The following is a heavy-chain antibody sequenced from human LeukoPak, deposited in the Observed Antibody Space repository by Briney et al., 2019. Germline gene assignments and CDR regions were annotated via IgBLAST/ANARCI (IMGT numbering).Heavy chain of an antibody. Sequence: GASVKVSCKASGYTFTSYAMHWVRQAPGQRLEWMGWINAGNGNTKYSQKFQGRVTITRDTSASTAYMELSSLRSEDTAVYYCARVPGSGVAPDYWGQGTLVTVSS. CDR3: ARVPGSGVAPDY. J-gene: IGHJ4*02. D-gene: IGHD3-10*01. CDR2: INAGNGNT. V-gene: IGHV1-3*01. CDR1: GYTFTSYA.